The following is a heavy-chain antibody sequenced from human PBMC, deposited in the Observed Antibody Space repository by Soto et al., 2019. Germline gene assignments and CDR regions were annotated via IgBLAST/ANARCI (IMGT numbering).Heavy chain of an antibody. V-gene: IGHV3-64*01. CDR3: ARGLRTTVTSKYYYYYMDV. J-gene: IGHJ6*03. Sequence: GGSLRLSCAASGFTFSSYAMHWVRQAPGKGLEYVSSISSNGGSTYYANSVKGRFTISRDNSKNTLYLQMGSLRAEDMAVYYCARGLRTTVTSKYYYYYMDVWGKGTTVTVSS. D-gene: IGHD4-4*01. CDR2: ISSNGGST. CDR1: GFTFSSYA.